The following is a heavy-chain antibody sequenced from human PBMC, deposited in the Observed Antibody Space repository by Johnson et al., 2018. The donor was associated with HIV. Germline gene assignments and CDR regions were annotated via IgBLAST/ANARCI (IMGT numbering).Heavy chain of an antibody. Sequence: QMQLVESGGGVVQPGRSLRLSCAASGFTFSSYAMHWVRQAPGKGLEWVAVISYDGSNKYYADSVKGRFTISRDNSKNTLYLQMNSLRAEDTAVYYCAKVAVATAAGGVAFDIWGQGTMVTVSS. CDR3: AKVAVATAAGGVAFDI. D-gene: IGHD6-13*01. CDR2: ISYDGSNK. V-gene: IGHV3-30-3*01. J-gene: IGHJ3*02. CDR1: GFTFSSYA.